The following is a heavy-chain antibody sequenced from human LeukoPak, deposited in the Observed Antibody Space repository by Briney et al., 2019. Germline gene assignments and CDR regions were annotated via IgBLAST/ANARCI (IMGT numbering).Heavy chain of an antibody. Sequence: GGSLRLSCAASGFSFSKYNMNWVRQAPGEGLEWVSSISSGGSYIYYADSVKGRFTISRDNTKNSLYLQMNSLRAEDTAVYLCAREFIGSWYWDSWGQGTLVTVSS. CDR1: GFSFSKYN. CDR3: AREFIGSWYWDS. CDR2: ISSGGSYI. J-gene: IGHJ4*02. D-gene: IGHD6-13*01. V-gene: IGHV3-21*01.